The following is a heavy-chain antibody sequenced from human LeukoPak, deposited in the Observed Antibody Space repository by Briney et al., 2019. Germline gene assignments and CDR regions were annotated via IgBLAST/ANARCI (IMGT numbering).Heavy chain of an antibody. Sequence: GASVKVSCKASGYTFTGYYMHWVRQAPGQGLEWTGWINPHSGGTNDAQKFPGRVTRTRDTSISTAYMELSRLRSDDPAVYHCARGTTIFGVVTIIYYYYMDVWGKGTTVTVSS. CDR3: ARGTTIFGVVTIIYYYYMDV. CDR2: INPHSGGT. CDR1: GYTFTGYY. V-gene: IGHV1-2*02. J-gene: IGHJ6*03. D-gene: IGHD3-3*01.